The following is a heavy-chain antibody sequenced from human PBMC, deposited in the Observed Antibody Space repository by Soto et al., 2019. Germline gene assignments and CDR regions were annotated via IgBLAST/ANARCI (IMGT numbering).Heavy chain of an antibody. Sequence: GVSLRLSCAASGFTFSSYAMHWVRQAPGKGLEWVAVISYDGSNKYYADSVKGRFTISRDNSKNTLYLQMNSLRAEDTAVYYCARDSASGQYYYGMDDWGQGTTVTVSS. V-gene: IGHV3-30-3*01. D-gene: IGHD3-10*01. CDR1: GFTFSSYA. J-gene: IGHJ6*02. CDR2: ISYDGSNK. CDR3: ARDSASGQYYYGMDD.